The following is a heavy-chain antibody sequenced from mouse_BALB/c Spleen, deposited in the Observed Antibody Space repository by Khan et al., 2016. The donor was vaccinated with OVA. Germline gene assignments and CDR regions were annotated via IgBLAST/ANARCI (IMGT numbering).Heavy chain of an antibody. Sequence: VQLQESGAELARPGASVKMSCKASGYTFTSYTMHWVKQGPGQGLEWIGYINPSSGYTNYNQKFNDKATLTADKSSSTAYMQLSSLTSEDSAVYYCARRTSLYTMDDWGQGTSVTVSS. CDR1: GYTFTSYT. CDR3: ARRTSLYTMDD. J-gene: IGHJ4*01. CDR2: INPSSGYT. V-gene: IGHV1-4*01.